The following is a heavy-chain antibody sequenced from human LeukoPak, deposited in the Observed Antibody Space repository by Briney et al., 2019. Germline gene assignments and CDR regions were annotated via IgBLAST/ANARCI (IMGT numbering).Heavy chain of an antibody. V-gene: IGHV4-4*02. CDR2: IYHSGST. D-gene: IGHD3-9*01. CDR1: GVSISSSNW. Sequence: SGTLSLTCAVSGVSISSSNWWSWVRQPPGKGLEWIGEIYHSGSTNYNPSLKSRVTISVDKSKNQFSLKLSSVTAADTAVYYCARADAALRYFDWLPVDYYFDYWGQGTLVTVSS. J-gene: IGHJ4*02. CDR3: ARADAALRYFDWLPVDYYFDY.